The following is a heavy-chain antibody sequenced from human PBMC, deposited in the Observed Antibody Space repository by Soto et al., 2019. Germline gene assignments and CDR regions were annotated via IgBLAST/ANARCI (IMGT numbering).Heavy chain of an antibody. D-gene: IGHD3-16*01. Sequence: PSETLSLTCAVSGDSISNNNWWSWVRQPPGKGLEWIGGIYHSGSTNYNPSLKSRVTISLDKSKNQFSLRLTSVTAADTAVYYCERHPLTFDMITVFDSWGQGTLVTVYS. CDR1: GDSISNNNW. V-gene: IGHV4-4*02. CDR3: ERHPLTFDMITVFDS. CDR2: IYHSGST. J-gene: IGHJ4*02.